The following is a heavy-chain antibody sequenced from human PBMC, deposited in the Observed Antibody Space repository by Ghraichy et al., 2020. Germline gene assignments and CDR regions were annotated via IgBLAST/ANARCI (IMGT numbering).Heavy chain of an antibody. CDR1: GGSFSGYY. CDR2: INHSGST. CDR3: ARGRNWGYSYGYLSGYYMDV. D-gene: IGHD5-18*01. V-gene: IGHV4-34*01. J-gene: IGHJ6*03. Sequence: SETLSLTCAVYGGSFSGYYWSWIRQPPGKGLEWIGEINHSGSTNYNPSLKSRVTISVDTSKNQFSLKLSSVTAADTAVYYCARGRNWGYSYGYLSGYYMDVWGKGTTVTVSS.